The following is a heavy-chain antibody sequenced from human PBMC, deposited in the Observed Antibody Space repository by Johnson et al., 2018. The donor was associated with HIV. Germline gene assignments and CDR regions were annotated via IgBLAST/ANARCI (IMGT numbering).Heavy chain of an antibody. Sequence: VQLVESGGGLVKPGGSLRLSCAASGFTFSDYYMSWIRQAPGKGLEWISYIGSSGSPIYYADSVRGRFTISRDNAKNSLYLQMNSLRAEDTAVYYCAKETPSSGGTLDIWGQGTMVTVSS. CDR2: IGSSGSPI. CDR3: AKETPSSGGTLDI. V-gene: IGHV3-11*04. CDR1: GFTFSDYY. J-gene: IGHJ3*02. D-gene: IGHD6-25*01.